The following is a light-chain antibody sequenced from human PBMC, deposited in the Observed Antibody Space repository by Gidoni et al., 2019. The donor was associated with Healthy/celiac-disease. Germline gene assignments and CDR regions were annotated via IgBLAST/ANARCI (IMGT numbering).Light chain of an antibody. CDR2: DAS. Sequence: EIVLTQPPATLSLSPGERATHSCRASQSVSSYLAWYQQKPGQAPRLLIYDASNRATGIPARFSGSGSGTDFTLTISSLEPEDFAVYYCQQRSNSTFGQGTRLEIK. CDR3: QQRSNST. J-gene: IGKJ5*01. V-gene: IGKV3-11*01. CDR1: QSVSSY.